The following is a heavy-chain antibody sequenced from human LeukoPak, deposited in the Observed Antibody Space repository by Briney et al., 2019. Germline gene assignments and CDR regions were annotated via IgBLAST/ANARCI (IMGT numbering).Heavy chain of an antibody. CDR1: GGSITSSGYY. J-gene: IGHJ4*02. CDR2: IHYSGIT. V-gene: IGHV4-39*02. D-gene: IGHD1-26*01. Sequence: SETLSLTCTVSGGSITSSGYYWGWIRQPPGKGLEWIASIHYSGITYYNPSLKSRVTISVDTSKNQFSLKLSSVTAADTAVYYCASDPSIVGATKWGQGTLVTVSS. CDR3: ASDPSIVGATK.